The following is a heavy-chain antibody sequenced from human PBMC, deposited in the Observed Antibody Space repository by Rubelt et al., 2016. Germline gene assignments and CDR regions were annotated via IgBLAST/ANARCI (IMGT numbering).Heavy chain of an antibody. CDR3: ARDPGDYGDFPPLGY. J-gene: IGHJ4*02. CDR1: GGSITDYY. V-gene: IGHV4-59*12. Sequence: QLQLQESGPGLVKPSVTLSLTCTVSGGSITDYYWSWIRQTPGRGLEWIGYIFYSGSTNYNPSLKSRVTISIDTSKNQFSLSLSSVTAADTAVYYCARDPGDYGDFPPLGYWGQGTLVTVSS. CDR2: IFYSGST. D-gene: IGHD4-17*01.